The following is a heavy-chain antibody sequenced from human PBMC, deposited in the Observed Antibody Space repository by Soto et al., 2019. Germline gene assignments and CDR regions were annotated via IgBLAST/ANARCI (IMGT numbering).Heavy chain of an antibody. CDR3: ARWGRSVPYYYYGMDV. V-gene: IGHV4-30-4*01. D-gene: IGHD1-26*01. CDR1: GGSISSGDYY. J-gene: IGHJ6*02. Sequence: SETLSLTCTVSGGSISSGDYYWSWIRQPPGKGLEWIGYIYYSGSTYYNPSLKSRVTISVDTSKNQFSLKLSSVTAADTAVYYCARWGRSVPYYYYGMDVWGQGTTVTVSS. CDR2: IYYSGST.